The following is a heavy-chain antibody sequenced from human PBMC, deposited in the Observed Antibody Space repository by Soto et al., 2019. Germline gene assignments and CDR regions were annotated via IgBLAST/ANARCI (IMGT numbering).Heavy chain of an antibody. V-gene: IGHV4-31*03. Sequence: SETLSLTCTVSGGSINSDGYYWSWVRQHPGKGLEWIGYIHYSGNTYYNPSLKSRITISIDTSKNQFSLQLSSVTVADTAVYFCARDSLDSSGNFMRHPDAFDVWGQGTGVTVSS. CDR2: IHYSGNT. CDR3: ARDSLDSSGNFMRHPDAFDV. CDR1: GGSINSDGYY. D-gene: IGHD3-22*01. J-gene: IGHJ3*01.